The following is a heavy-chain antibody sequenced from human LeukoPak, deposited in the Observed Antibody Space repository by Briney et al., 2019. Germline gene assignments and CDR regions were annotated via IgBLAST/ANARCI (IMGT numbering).Heavy chain of an antibody. Sequence: VGSLRLSCAASGFTFSSFEMNWVRQAPGEGLEWVSYISSSASTIYYADSVKGRFTISRDNAKNSLSLQMNSLRAEDTAVYYCARKVLSGSRYFDYWGQGTLVTVSS. D-gene: IGHD1-26*01. V-gene: IGHV3-48*03. CDR2: ISSSASTI. CDR3: ARKVLSGSRYFDY. CDR1: GFTFSSFE. J-gene: IGHJ4*02.